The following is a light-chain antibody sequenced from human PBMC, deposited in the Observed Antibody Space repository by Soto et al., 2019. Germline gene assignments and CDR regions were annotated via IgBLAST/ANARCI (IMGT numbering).Light chain of an antibody. V-gene: IGKV1-39*01. CDR2: AAS. J-gene: IGKJ1*01. Sequence: DIQMTQSPSSLSASVGDRVTITCRASQSIRNYLNWYQQKPGKAPKFLIYAASSLQSGVPSRFSGSGSGTDLTLTISSLQPEDFATYYCQQSYSTPRWTFGQGTKV. CDR3: QQSYSTPRWT. CDR1: QSIRNY.